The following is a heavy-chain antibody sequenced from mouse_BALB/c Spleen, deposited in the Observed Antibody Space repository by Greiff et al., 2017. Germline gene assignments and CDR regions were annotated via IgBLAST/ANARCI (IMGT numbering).Heavy chain of an antibody. Sequence: EVQLQQSGPELVKPGASVKISCKASGYSFTGYYMHWVKQSHVKSLEWIGRINPYNGATSYNQNFKDKASLTVDKSSSTAYMELHSLTSEDSAVYYCARGDYDDGRFDYWGQGTTLTVSS. D-gene: IGHD2-4*01. CDR1: GYSFTGYY. CDR3: ARGDYDDGRFDY. CDR2: INPYNGAT. J-gene: IGHJ2*01. V-gene: IGHV1-26*01.